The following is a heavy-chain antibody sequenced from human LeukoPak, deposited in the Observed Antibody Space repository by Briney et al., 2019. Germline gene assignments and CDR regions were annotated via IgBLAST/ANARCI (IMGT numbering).Heavy chain of an antibody. V-gene: IGHV1-2*02. CDR1: GYTFTGYY. D-gene: IGHD6-6*01. Sequence: TSVKVSCKASGYTFTGYYMHWVRQTPGQGLEWMGWINPNSGGTNYAQKFQGRVTMTRDTSISTAYMELSRLRSDDTAVYYCARDSLIAARGLYWGQGTLVTVSS. CDR3: ARDSLIAARGLY. CDR2: INPNSGGT. J-gene: IGHJ4*02.